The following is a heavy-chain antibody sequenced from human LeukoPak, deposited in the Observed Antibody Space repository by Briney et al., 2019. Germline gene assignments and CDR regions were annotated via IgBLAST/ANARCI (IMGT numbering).Heavy chain of an antibody. D-gene: IGHD6-13*01. CDR2: IYYSGST. CDR3: AKDSSTWGNLAGHFDS. CDR1: GGSISSYY. V-gene: IGHV4-59*12. J-gene: IGHJ4*02. Sequence: NPSETLSLTCTVSGGSISSYYWSWIRQPPGKGLEWIGYIYYSGSTNYNPSLKSRVTISVDTSKNQFSLKLSSVTAADTAVYYCAKDSSTWGNLAGHFDSWGQGTLVTVSS.